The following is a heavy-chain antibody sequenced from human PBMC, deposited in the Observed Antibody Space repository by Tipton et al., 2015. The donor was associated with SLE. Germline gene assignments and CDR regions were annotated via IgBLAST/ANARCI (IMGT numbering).Heavy chain of an antibody. V-gene: IGHV3-33*06. J-gene: IGHJ6*02. CDR1: GFTFSNYW. D-gene: IGHD1-7*01. CDR2: IWFDGSNK. CDR3: AKDRVNYFYYYGMDV. Sequence: RSLRLSCAASGFTFSNYWMTWVRQAPGKGLEWVAVIWFDGSNKYYADSVKGRFTISRDNSKDMLYLQMNSLSADDTAVYFCAKDRVNYFYYYGMDVWGQGTTVTVSS.